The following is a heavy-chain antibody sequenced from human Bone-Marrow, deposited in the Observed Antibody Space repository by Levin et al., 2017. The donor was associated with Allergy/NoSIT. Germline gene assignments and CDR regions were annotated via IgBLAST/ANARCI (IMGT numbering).Heavy chain of an antibody. CDR2: ISGYNGNT. Sequence: SGGSLRLSCKASGSTFSSYGINWVRQAPGHGLEWMGWISGYNGNTNYAQKFQGRVTMTTETSTSTVYMELRSLRYDDTAMYYCARDYKYSSSAGLGYWGQGTLVTVSS. J-gene: IGHJ4*02. CDR1: GSTFSSYG. CDR3: ARDYKYSSSAGLGY. V-gene: IGHV1-18*01. D-gene: IGHD6-6*01.